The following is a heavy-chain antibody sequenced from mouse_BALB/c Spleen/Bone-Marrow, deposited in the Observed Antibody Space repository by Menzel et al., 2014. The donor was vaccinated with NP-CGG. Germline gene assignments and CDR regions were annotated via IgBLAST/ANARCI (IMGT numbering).Heavy chain of an antibody. D-gene: IGHD2-1*01. CDR3: ARDGNYRYAMDY. CDR2: INPSNGRT. V-gene: IGHV1S81*02. CDR1: GFTFTSYW. J-gene: IGHJ4*01. Sequence: QVHLQQSGDELVKPGASVKLSCMASGFTFTSYWIHWVKQRPGQGPEWIGEINPSNGRTNYNEKFKSKATLTEDKSSSTAYMQLSSLTPEDSAVYYCARDGNYRYAMDYWGQGTSVTVSS.